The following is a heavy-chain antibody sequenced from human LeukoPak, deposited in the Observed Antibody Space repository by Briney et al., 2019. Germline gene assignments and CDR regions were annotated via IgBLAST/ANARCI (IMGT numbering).Heavy chain of an antibody. V-gene: IGHV1-46*01. CDR1: GYTFTSYY. CDR2: INPSGGST. CDR3: AREEYYYDSGLPLFDY. Sequence: ASVKVSCKAPGYTFTSYYMHWVRQAPGQGLEWMGIINPSGGSTSYAQKFQGRVTMTRDTSTSTVYMELSSLRSEDTAVYYCAREEYYYDSGLPLFDYWGQGTLVTVSS. J-gene: IGHJ4*02. D-gene: IGHD3-22*01.